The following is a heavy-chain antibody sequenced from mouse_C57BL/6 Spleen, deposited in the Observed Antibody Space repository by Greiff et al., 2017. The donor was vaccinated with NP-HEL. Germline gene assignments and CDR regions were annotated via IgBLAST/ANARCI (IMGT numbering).Heavy chain of an antibody. CDR2: IDPENGDT. D-gene: IGHD2-3*01. CDR3: TGVYDRYFDV. Sequence: EVQLQQSGAELVRPGASVKLSCTASGFNIKDDYMHWVKQRPEQGLEWIGWIDPENGDTEYASKFQGKATITADTSSNTAYLQLSSLTSEDTAVYYCTGVYDRYFDVWGTGTTVTVSS. CDR1: GFNIKDDY. J-gene: IGHJ1*03. V-gene: IGHV14-4*01.